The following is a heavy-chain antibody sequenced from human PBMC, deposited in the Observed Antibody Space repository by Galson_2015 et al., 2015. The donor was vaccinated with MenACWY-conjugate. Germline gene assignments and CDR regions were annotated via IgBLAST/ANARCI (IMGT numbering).Heavy chain of an antibody. D-gene: IGHD3-10*01. CDR2: IRHDGSNK. CDR1: GFTFSSHS. Sequence: SLRLSCAASGFTFSSHSMNWVRQVPGKGLEWLAFIRHDGSNKYYADSVKGRFSVSRDNSKNTLYLQMNSLRAVDTAVYYCTKGPGITFTSYYLLWGQGTLVTVSS. CDR3: TKGPGITFTSYYLL. V-gene: IGHV3-30*02. J-gene: IGHJ4*02.